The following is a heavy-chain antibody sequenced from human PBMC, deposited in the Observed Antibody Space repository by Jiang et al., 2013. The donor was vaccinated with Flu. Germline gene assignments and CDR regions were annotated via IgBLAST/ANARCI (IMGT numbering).Heavy chain of an antibody. Sequence: SGAEVRKPGSSVKVSCKASGGTFSNYALNWVRQAPGQGLEWMGGIIPSLGRTRFGRKFQGRVTITADKSTSTAYMELSNLSAEDTALYYCARDRQWELLGDXFDIVGPRDKGHRLF. CDR1: GGTFSNYA. V-gene: IGHV1-69*04. CDR3: ARDRQWELLGDXFDI. J-gene: IGHJ3*02. CDR2: IIPSLGRT. D-gene: IGHD1-26*01.